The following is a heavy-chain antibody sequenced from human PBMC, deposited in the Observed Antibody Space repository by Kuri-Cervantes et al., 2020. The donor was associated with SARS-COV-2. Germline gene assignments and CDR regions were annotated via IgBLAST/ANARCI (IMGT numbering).Heavy chain of an antibody. D-gene: IGHD2-2*02. Sequence: SLKISCAASGFPFSSYAMSWVRQAPGKGLEWVSAIPGSGDNTYYADSVKGRFTISRDNSKNTLYLQMNSLRVEDTAVYYCAKGEYQLLYGGISGYYDGMEVWGGGTTVTVSS. V-gene: IGHV3-23*01. J-gene: IGHJ6*04. CDR3: AKGEYQLLYGGISGYYDGMEV. CDR2: IPGSGDNT. CDR1: GFPFSSYA.